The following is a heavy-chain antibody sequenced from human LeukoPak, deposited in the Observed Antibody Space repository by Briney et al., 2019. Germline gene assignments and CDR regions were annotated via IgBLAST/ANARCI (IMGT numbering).Heavy chain of an antibody. Sequence: ASVKVSCKVSGYTFTDYYMHWVQQAPGKGLEWMGLVDPEDGETIYAEKFQGRVTITADTSTDTAYMELSSLRSEDTVVYYCATERGYDILTGYYNVEASTRSKPTRYYYYYMDVWGKGTTVTVSS. CDR2: VDPEDGET. J-gene: IGHJ6*03. CDR3: ATERGYDILTGYYNVEASTRSKPTRYYYYYMDV. V-gene: IGHV1-69-2*01. CDR1: GYTFTDYY. D-gene: IGHD3-9*01.